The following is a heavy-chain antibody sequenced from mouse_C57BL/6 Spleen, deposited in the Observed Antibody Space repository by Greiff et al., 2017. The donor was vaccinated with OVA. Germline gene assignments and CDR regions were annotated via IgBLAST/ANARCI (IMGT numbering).Heavy chain of an antibody. CDR1: GYTFTDYE. CDR3: TSYYYGSSPYAMDY. CDR2: IDPETGGT. Sequence: VKLQESGAELVRPGASVTLSCKASGYTFTDYEMHWVKQTPVHGLEWIGAIDPETGGTAYNQKFKGKAILTADKSSSTAYMELRGLTSEDSAVYYCTSYYYGSSPYAMDYWGQGTSVTVSS. J-gene: IGHJ4*01. D-gene: IGHD1-1*01. V-gene: IGHV1-15*01.